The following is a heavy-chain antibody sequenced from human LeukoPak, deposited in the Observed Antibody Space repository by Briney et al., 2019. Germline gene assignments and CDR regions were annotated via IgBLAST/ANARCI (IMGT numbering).Heavy chain of an antibody. CDR2: ISNSGSTI. D-gene: IGHD6-19*01. Sequence: GGSLRLSCAASGFTFSDYYMSWIRQAPGKGLEWVSYISNSGSTIYYADSVKGRFTISRDNAKNSLYLQMNSLRAEDTAVYYCARSSLDSSGWYRPRTPNWFDPWGQGTLVTVSS. CDR3: ARSSLDSSGWYRPRTPNWFDP. CDR1: GFTFSDYY. J-gene: IGHJ5*02. V-gene: IGHV3-11*01.